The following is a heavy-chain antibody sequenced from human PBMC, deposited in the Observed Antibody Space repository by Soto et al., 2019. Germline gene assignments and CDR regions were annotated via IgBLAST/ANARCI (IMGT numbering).Heavy chain of an antibody. CDR1: GFTFSSYW. J-gene: IGHJ5*02. Sequence: GWAXSLSCAASGFTFSSYWMHWVRQAPGKGLVWVSRVSSDGRRTTYADSVKGRFTISRDNAKNTMYLQMSSLRAEDTAVYYCARDPPRSSTYLDTWGQGTLVTRLL. D-gene: IGHD2-2*02. CDR2: VSSDGRRT. V-gene: IGHV3-74*01. CDR3: ARDPPRSSTYLDT.